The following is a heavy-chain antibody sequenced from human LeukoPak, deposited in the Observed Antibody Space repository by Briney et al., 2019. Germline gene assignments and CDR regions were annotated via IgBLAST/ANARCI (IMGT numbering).Heavy chain of an antibody. Sequence: PSETLSLTCTVSGGSISSSSYYWGWIRQPPGKGLEWIGSTYYSGSTYYNPSLKSRVTISVDTSKNQFSPKLSSVTAADTAVYYCARDPVDCSGGSCYSVSAFDIWGQGTMVTVSS. CDR1: GGSISSSSYY. V-gene: IGHV4-39*07. CDR2: TYYSGST. CDR3: ARDPVDCSGGSCYSVSAFDI. D-gene: IGHD2-15*01. J-gene: IGHJ3*02.